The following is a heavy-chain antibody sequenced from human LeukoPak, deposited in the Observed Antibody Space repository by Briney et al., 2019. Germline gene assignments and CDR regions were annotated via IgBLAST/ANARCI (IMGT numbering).Heavy chain of an antibody. V-gene: IGHV1-2*02. CDR1: RYTFTGYF. Sequence: ASVKVSCKASRYTFTGYFMHWVRQAPGQGLEWMGWINPDSGATTYAEKFQGRVTMTRDTSISTAYMELSSLRSDDTAVYYCARPPGRDGYNRYDYWGQGTLVTVSS. D-gene: IGHD5-12*01. CDR2: INPDSGAT. J-gene: IGHJ4*02. CDR3: ARPPGRDGYNRYDY.